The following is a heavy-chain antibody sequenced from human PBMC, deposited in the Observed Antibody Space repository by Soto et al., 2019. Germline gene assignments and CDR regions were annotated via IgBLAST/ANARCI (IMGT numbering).Heavy chain of an antibody. CDR2: ISLSSSTI. J-gene: IGHJ6*03. Sequence: EVQLVESGGGLVQPGGSLRLSCAASGFTFSSYNMNWVLQAPGKGREWISDISLSSSTIFYADSVKGRFTFSRDNAKNSLYLQMNSLRAEDTAVYDCARDSRNYYYYMDVWGKGTTVTVSS. V-gene: IGHV3-48*01. CDR3: ARDSRNYYYYMDV. CDR1: GFTFSSYN.